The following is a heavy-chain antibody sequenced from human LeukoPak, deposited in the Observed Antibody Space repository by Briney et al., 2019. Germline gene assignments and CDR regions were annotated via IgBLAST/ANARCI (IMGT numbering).Heavy chain of an antibody. J-gene: IGHJ5*02. CDR3: AASGGPINWFDP. CDR1: GGSFSGYY. CDR2: ITHNGYT. D-gene: IGHD3-10*01. V-gene: IGHV4-34*01. Sequence: PSETLSLTCAVYGGSFSGYYWGWIRQPPGKGLQWIGEITHNGYTNYNPALKSRVTISIDTSKNQFSLKVSSVTAADMSIYYCAASGGPINWFDPWGEGNLVTVSS.